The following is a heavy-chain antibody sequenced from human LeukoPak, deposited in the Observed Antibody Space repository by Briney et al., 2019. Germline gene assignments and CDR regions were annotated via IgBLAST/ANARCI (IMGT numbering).Heavy chain of an antibody. J-gene: IGHJ3*01. CDR2: ISWSSAST. V-gene: IGHV3-9*03. D-gene: IGHD6-19*01. CDR1: GFTFDDYG. Sequence: PGRSLRLSCAASGFTFDDYGMRWVRQAPGKGLEWVSGISWSSASTVYADSVKGRFTISRDNAKNYLYLQMNSLRAEDMALYYCAKAPYSSAWAGAFDFWGQGTMVTVSS. CDR3: AKAPYSSAWAGAFDF.